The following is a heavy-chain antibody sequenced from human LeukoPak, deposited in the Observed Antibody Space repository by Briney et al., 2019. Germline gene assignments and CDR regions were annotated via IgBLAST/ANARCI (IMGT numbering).Heavy chain of an antibody. D-gene: IGHD6-6*01. Sequence: PGGSLRLSCAASGFTFSSYEMNWVRQAPGKGLEWVPYISSSDSTIYYADSVKGRFTISRDNAKNSLYLQMNSLRAEDTAVYYCARRGGPSIALSWNYFDYWGQGTLVTVSS. CDR1: GFTFSSYE. J-gene: IGHJ4*02. CDR2: ISSSDSTI. CDR3: ARRGGPSIALSWNYFDY. V-gene: IGHV3-48*03.